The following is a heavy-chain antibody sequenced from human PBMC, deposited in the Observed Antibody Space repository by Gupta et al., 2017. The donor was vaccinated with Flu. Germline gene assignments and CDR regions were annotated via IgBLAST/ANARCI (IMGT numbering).Heavy chain of an antibody. Sequence: EVQLVESGGALVKPGGSLRLSLAASGFILISHETTWVRQPPGKGLEWIAYISNSGSIKDYADSVKGRFTISRDNAQNSLYLQMNSLRAEDTAVYYCAITGCGSGTHYYYALDVWGQGTTVTVSS. V-gene: IGHV3-48*03. CDR1: GFILISHE. J-gene: IGHJ6*02. CDR3: AITGCGSGTHYYYALDV. CDR2: ISNSGSIK. D-gene: IGHD3-10*01.